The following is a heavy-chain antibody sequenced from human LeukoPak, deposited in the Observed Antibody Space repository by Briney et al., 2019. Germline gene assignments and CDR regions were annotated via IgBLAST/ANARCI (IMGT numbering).Heavy chain of an antibody. CDR3: ARVYSSTSGKNAFDI. Sequence: PGGFLRLSCAVSGFTFSSYWMSWVRQAPGKGLEWVANIKQEGSEKTYVDSVKGRFTISRDNAQNSLYLQMNSLRAEDTAVYYCARVYSSTSGKNAFDIWGQGTMVTVSS. D-gene: IGHD6-6*01. CDR1: GFTFSSYW. V-gene: IGHV3-7*03. J-gene: IGHJ3*02. CDR2: IKQEGSEK.